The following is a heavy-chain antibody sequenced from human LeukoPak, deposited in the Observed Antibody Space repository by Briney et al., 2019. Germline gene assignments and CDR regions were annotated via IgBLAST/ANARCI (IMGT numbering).Heavy chain of an antibody. CDR3: ARRRGDPGAFDI. CDR1: GGSVTNSSGYY. J-gene: IGHJ3*02. Sequence: PSETLSLTCSVSGGSVTNSSGYYWAWIRQPPGKGLEWIGSCYYRGNTYYNLSLKSRLTISVDTSKNQFSLKMSSVTATDTAIYYCARRRGDPGAFDIWGQGTQVTVSS. CDR2: CYYRGNT. D-gene: IGHD2-21*02. V-gene: IGHV4-39*01.